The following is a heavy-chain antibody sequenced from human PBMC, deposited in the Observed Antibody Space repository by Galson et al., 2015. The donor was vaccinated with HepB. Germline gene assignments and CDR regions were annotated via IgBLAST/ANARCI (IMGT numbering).Heavy chain of an antibody. Sequence: SLRLSCAASGFTFSDYYMNWMRQAPGKGLEWVSYITSSSLFTEYADSVKGRVTISRDNGANSLLLQMNSLRPEDTAVYYCAREGLRHGAIDIWGQGTMVTVSP. D-gene: IGHD3/OR15-3a*01. V-gene: IGHV3-11*06. CDR1: GFTFSDYY. J-gene: IGHJ3*02. CDR2: ITSSSLFT. CDR3: AREGLRHGAIDI.